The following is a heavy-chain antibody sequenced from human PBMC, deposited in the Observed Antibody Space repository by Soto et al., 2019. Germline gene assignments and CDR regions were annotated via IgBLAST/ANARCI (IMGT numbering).Heavy chain of an antibody. CDR1: GFTFISHA. Sequence: GGSLRLSCAASGFTFISHAMSWVRQDPGKGLEWVSAISGSGGSTYYADSVKGRFTISRDNSKNMLYLQMNSLRAEDTAVYYCAKDPSRLSIAAPGTLAGSAPWVKRTLVTVSS. CDR2: ISGSGGST. J-gene: IGHJ5*02. D-gene: IGHD6-13*01. V-gene: IGHV3-23*01. CDR3: AKDPSRLSIAAPGTLAGSAP.